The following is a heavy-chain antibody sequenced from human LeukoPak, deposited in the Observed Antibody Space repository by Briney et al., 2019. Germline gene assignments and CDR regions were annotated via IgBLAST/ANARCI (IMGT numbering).Heavy chain of an antibody. J-gene: IGHJ4*02. V-gene: IGHV3-74*01. CDR3: AKAAVYSRNWTPFDD. CDR2: IRTDGTIT. CDR1: GFTFSSYW. Sequence: GGSLRLSCAASGFTFSSYWMHWVRQAPGKGLVWVSRIRTDGTITTYADSVKGRFSISRDNSKNTVFLEMNSLRADDTAVYYCAKAAVYSRNWTPFDDWGQGTLVTVSS. D-gene: IGHD6-13*01.